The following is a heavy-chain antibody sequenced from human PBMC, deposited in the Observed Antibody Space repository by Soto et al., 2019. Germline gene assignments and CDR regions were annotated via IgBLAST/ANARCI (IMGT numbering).Heavy chain of an antibody. V-gene: IGHV3-30-3*01. CDR2: ISYDGSNK. Sequence: QVQLVESGGGVVQPGRSLRLSCAASGFTFSSYAMHWVRQAPGKGLEWVAVISYDGSNKYYADSVKGRFTISRDNSKNTTYLQMNSMRAEDTAVYYCARDLLYCSGGSCKNIIFDYWGQGTLVTVSS. D-gene: IGHD2-15*01. J-gene: IGHJ4*02. CDR3: ARDLLYCSGGSCKNIIFDY. CDR1: GFTFSSYA.